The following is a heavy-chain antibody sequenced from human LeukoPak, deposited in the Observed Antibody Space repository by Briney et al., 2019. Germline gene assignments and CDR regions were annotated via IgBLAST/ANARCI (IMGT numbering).Heavy chain of an antibody. Sequence: GESLKISCKGSGYSFTCYWIGWVRQVPGKGLEWMGIIYPGDSDTRYSPSFQGQVTISADKSISTAYLQWSSLKASDTAMYYCARHPEMATIANWFDPWGQGTLVTVSS. V-gene: IGHV5-51*01. CDR1: GYSFTCYW. CDR3: ARHPEMATIANWFDP. CDR2: IYPGDSDT. D-gene: IGHD5-24*01. J-gene: IGHJ5*02.